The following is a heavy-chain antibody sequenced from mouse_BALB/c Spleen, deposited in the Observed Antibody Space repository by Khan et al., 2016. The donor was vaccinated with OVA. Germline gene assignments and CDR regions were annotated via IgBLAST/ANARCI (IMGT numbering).Heavy chain of an antibody. CDR3: AKEITSLFDY. CDR2: INTNTGEP. D-gene: IGHD1-1*01. CDR1: GYTFTNYG. Sequence: QIQLVQSGPELKKPGETVKISCKASGYTFTNYGMNRLKQAPGKGFKWMGWINTNTGEPTYAEEFKGRFAFSLETSANTAYLQINNLKNEDTATYFCAKEITSLFDYWGQGTSLTVSS. V-gene: IGHV9-3*02. J-gene: IGHJ2*02.